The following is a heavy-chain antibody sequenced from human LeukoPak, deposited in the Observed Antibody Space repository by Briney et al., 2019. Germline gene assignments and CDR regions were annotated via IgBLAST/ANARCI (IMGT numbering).Heavy chain of an antibody. CDR2: INEDGSTT. J-gene: IGHJ6*02. Sequence: PGGSLTLSCAASGFSFSKYWMHWVRQSPGKGLVWVSRINEDGSTTTYADSVKGRITISRDNAKNTLYLQMNSLRAEDTAVYYCALQHGMDVWGQGTTVTVSS. CDR1: GFSFSKYW. CDR3: ALQHGMDV. V-gene: IGHV3-74*01.